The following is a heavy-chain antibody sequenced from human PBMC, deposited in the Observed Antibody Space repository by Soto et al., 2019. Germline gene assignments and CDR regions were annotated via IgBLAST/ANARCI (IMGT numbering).Heavy chain of an antibody. D-gene: IGHD3-3*02. V-gene: IGHV3-73*01. CDR2: IRSKSNNYAT. CDR3: TRHLADC. Sequence: EVQLVESGGGLVQPGGSLKLSCEASGFTFSDSAMHWVRQASGKGLEWVGRIRSKSNNYATEYAASVKGRFTISRDDSRNTAYLQMNSLKTEDTAVYYCTRHLADCWGQGTLVTVSS. CDR1: GFTFSDSA. J-gene: IGHJ4*02.